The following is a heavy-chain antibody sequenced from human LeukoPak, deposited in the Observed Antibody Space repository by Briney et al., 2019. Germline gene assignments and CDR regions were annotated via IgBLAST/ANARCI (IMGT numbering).Heavy chain of an antibody. J-gene: IGHJ6*02. Sequence: PSETLSLTCTVSGDSVSSGSYYWSWVRQPPGKGLEWIGYIYYSGSTNYNPSLKSRVTISVDTSKNQFSLKLSSVTAADTAVYYCARDGTPTLLYGMDVWGQGTTVTVSS. V-gene: IGHV4-61*01. D-gene: IGHD1-7*01. CDR2: IYYSGST. CDR3: ARDGTPTLLYGMDV. CDR1: GDSVSSGSYY.